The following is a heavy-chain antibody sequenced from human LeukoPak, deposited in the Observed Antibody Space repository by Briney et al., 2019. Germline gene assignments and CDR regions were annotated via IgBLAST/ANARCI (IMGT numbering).Heavy chain of an antibody. J-gene: IGHJ4*02. CDR3: AKNGGSQCYSHLDS. CDR1: RFPFSSYD. CDR2: ISGSGGST. D-gene: IGHD2-15*01. Sequence: GGSLRLSCAASRFPFSSYDMSWVRQAPGKGLEWVSSISGSGGSTYYAGSVKGRFTISRDNSKNTLYLQMNSLRVEDTAVYYCAKNGGSQCYSHLDSWGQGTLVTVSS. V-gene: IGHV3-23*01.